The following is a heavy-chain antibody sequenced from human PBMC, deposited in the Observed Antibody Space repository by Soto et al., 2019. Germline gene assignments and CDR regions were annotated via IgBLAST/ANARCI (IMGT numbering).Heavy chain of an antibody. D-gene: IGHD2-15*01. J-gene: IGHJ4*02. CDR1: GGTFSSYA. CDR2: IIPIFGTA. V-gene: IGHV1-69*06. CDR3: ASLAPVVVAATAYFDY. Sequence: SVKVSCKASGGTFSSYAISWVRQAPGQGLEWMGGIIPIFGTANYAQKFQGRVTITADKSTSTAYMELSSLRSEDTAVYYCASLAPVVVAATAYFDYWGQGTLVTVSS.